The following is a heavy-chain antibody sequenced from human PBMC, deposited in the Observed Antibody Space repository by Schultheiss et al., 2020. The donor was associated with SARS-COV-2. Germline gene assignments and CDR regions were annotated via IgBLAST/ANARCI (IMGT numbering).Heavy chain of an antibody. CDR1: GGSITSHY. V-gene: IGHV4-59*11. CDR3: AREIAAAGSYGMDV. Sequence: SETLSLTCTVSGGSITSHYWSWIRQPPGKGLEWIGYIYYSGSTNYNPSLKSRVTISVDTSKNQFSLKLSSVTAADTAVYYCAREIAAAGSYGMDVWGQGTTVTVSS. D-gene: IGHD6-13*01. CDR2: IYYSGST. J-gene: IGHJ6*02.